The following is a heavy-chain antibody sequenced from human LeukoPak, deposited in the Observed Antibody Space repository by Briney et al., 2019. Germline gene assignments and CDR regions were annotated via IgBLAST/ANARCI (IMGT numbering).Heavy chain of an antibody. Sequence: ASVKLSCKASGYTFSNYGVSSLRRSPGHRLECMGWINAYTGNTNYAQKLQSRVTMTTDTSTSTSYMEPRSLRSDDTAVYYCARDRSTHDYWGQGTLVTVSS. CDR1: GYTFSNYG. CDR3: ARDRSTHDY. J-gene: IGHJ4*02. CDR2: INAYTGNT. V-gene: IGHV1-18*01.